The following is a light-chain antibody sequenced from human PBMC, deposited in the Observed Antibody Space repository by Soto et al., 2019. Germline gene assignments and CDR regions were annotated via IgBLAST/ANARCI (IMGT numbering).Light chain of an antibody. J-gene: IGLJ3*02. CDR3: LLYYGGAQVWV. V-gene: IGLV7-43*01. Sequence: QAVVTQEPSLTVSPGGTVTLTCAYSTGSVTSVSYASWFQQKPGQPPRSLIYSTTNKHSWTPARFSGSLLGGKAVLTLSGVQPEDEAESYCLLYYGGAQVWVFGGGTKVTVL. CDR1: TGSVTSVSY. CDR2: STT.